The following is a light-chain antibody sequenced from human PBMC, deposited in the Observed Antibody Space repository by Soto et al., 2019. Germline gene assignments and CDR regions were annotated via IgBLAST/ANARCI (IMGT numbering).Light chain of an antibody. V-gene: IGKV4-1*01. Sequence: DIVMTQSPDSLAVSLGERATINCKSSQNVLYSSNNKNYLAWYQQKPGQPPKLLIYWASTRESGVPDRFSGRGARTDFTLSIRSLQAEDVAVYYCQQYYSAPPVTFGGGTKVEI. CDR2: WAS. CDR3: QQYYSAPPVT. CDR1: QNVLYSSNNKNY. J-gene: IGKJ4*01.